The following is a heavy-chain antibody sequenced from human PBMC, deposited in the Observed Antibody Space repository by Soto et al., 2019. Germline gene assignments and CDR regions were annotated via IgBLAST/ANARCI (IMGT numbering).Heavy chain of an antibody. Sequence: QVVLVQSGAEVKKPGDSVKVSCKSSGYKFTEYYIHWVRQAPGQGPEWMGWVNPKRGDAVYAQKLQGWVTMTRDTATTTAYLEVNRLKPDDTAVYFFARYPGLPGRYWDFDLWGRGTLVTVSS. D-gene: IGHD3-9*01. V-gene: IGHV1-2*04. CDR1: GYKFTEYY. J-gene: IGHJ2*01. CDR2: VNPKRGDA. CDR3: ARYPGLPGRYWDFDL.